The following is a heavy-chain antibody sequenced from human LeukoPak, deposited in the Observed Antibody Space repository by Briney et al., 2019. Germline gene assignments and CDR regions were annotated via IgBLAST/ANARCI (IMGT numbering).Heavy chain of an antibody. V-gene: IGHV1-69*05. CDR2: IIPIFGTA. D-gene: IGHD5-18*01. Sequence: SVKVSCKAPGGTFSSYAISWVRQAPGQGLEWMGRIIPIFGTANYAQKFQGRVTITTDESTSTAYMELSSLRSEDTAVYYCARTGYTAMAPVSDDYWGQGTLVTVSS. J-gene: IGHJ4*02. CDR3: ARTGYTAMAPVSDDY. CDR1: GGTFSSYA.